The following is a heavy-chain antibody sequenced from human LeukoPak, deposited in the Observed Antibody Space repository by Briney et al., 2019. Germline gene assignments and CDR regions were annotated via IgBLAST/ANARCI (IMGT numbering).Heavy chain of an antibody. Sequence: GGSLRLSCTASESTFDHAMHWVRQTPGKGLEWVSGIGWNSARTGYADSVRGRFTISRDNAKNSLYLQMNSLRAEDTAVYYCARDNSGSSWSASGPFDYWGQGTLVTVSS. CDR1: ESTFDHA. V-gene: IGHV3-9*01. D-gene: IGHD6-13*01. CDR3: ARDNSGSSWSASGPFDY. J-gene: IGHJ4*02. CDR2: IGWNSART.